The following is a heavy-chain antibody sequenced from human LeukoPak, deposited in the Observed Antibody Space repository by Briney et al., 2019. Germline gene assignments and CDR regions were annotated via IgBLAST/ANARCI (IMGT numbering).Heavy chain of an antibody. V-gene: IGHV1-18*01. D-gene: IGHD3-16*01. Sequence: GASVKVSCKASGYTFTSYGISWVRQAPGQGLEWMGWISAYNGNTNYAQKPQGRVTMTTDTSTSTAYMELRSLRSDDTAVYYCRRMTYDYVWEEENDYWGQGTLVTVSS. CDR3: RRMTYDYVWEEENDY. CDR1: GYTFTSYG. J-gene: IGHJ4*02. CDR2: ISAYNGNT.